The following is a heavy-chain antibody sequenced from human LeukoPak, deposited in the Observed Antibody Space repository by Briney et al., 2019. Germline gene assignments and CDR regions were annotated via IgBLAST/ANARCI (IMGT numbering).Heavy chain of an antibody. D-gene: IGHD3-3*01. V-gene: IGHV4-34*01. CDR1: GGSFSGYY. CDR3: ARQAYDFWSGYYHFDY. J-gene: IGHJ4*02. Sequence: PSETLSLTCADYGGSFSGYYWSWIRQPPGKGLEWIGEINHSGSTNYNPSLKSRVTISVDTSKNQFSLKLSSVTAADTAVYYCARQAYDFWSGYYHFDYWGQGTLVTVSS. CDR2: INHSGST.